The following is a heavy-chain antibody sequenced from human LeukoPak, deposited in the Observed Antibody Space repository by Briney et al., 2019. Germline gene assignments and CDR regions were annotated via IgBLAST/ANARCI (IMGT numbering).Heavy chain of an antibody. V-gene: IGHV3-20*04. Sequence: PGGSLRLSCAASGFMFDDHGMSWVRQVAGKGLEWVSGINWDGGSKGYADSVKGRFTISRDNAKNSLYLQMNSLRAEDTALYYCAGGDRNGWYFDYWGQGILVTVSS. D-gene: IGHD6-19*01. J-gene: IGHJ4*02. CDR1: GFMFDDHG. CDR2: INWDGGSK. CDR3: AGGDRNGWYFDY.